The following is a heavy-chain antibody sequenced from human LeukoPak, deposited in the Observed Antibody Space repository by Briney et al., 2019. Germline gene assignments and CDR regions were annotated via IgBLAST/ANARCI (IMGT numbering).Heavy chain of an antibody. CDR3: ARRHSSGYYSYYFDY. V-gene: IGHV4-39*01. CDR1: GGSMGSSSDY. CDR2: IHYSGST. D-gene: IGHD3-22*01. Sequence: PSETLSLTCTVSGGSMGSSSDYWGWIRQPPGKGLEWIGSIHYSGSTYYNPSLKSRVTISVDTSKNQFSLKLSSVTAADTAVYYCARRHSSGYYSYYFDYWGQGTLVTVSS. J-gene: IGHJ4*02.